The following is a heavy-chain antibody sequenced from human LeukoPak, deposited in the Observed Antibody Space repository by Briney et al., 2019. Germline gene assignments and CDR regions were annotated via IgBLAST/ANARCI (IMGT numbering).Heavy chain of an antibody. CDR2: ISGSSGST. CDR3: ARGGNPADIVATSGYYYQLDY. J-gene: IGHJ4*02. V-gene: IGHV3-23*01. D-gene: IGHD5-12*01. CDR1: GFTFSNYA. Sequence: PGGSLRLSCAASGFTFSNYAMSWVRQAPGKGLEWVSAISGSSGSTYYADALKGRFTISRDNSKNTLYLQMNTLRAEDTAIYYCARGGNPADIVATSGYYYQLDYWGQGTLVTVSS.